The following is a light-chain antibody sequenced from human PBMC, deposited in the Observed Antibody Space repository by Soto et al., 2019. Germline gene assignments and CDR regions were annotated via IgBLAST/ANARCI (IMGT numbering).Light chain of an antibody. J-gene: IGLJ3*02. CDR1: SSDVGGYNY. CDR3: ISYTTSSTHWV. CDR2: EVS. Sequence: QSALTQPASVSGSPGQSITISCTGTSSDVGGYNYVSWYQHHPGKAPKLLIYEVSNRPSGVSNRFSGSKSGNTASLTISGLQAEDEADYYCISYTTSSTHWVFGGGTKVTVL. V-gene: IGLV2-14*01.